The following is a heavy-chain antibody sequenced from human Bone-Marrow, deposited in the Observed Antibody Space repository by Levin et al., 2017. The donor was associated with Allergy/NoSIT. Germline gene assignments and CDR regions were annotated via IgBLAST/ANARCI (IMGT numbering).Heavy chain of an antibody. V-gene: IGHV4-39*01. Sequence: SETLSLTCTVSGGSISSSNYFWGWIRQPPGKGLEWIGSMFYSGNTYYNPSLRSRVTISVDTSKNQFSLKLNSVTAADTAVYYCATPGTAAIDAFDIWGQGTVVTVSS. CDR3: ATPGTAAIDAFDI. J-gene: IGHJ3*02. CDR1: GGSISSSNYF. D-gene: IGHD2-21*02. CDR2: MFYSGNT.